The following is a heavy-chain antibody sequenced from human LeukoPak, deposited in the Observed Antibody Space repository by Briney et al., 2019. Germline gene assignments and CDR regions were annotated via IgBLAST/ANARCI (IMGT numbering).Heavy chain of an antibody. CDR3: ARGLDYGGNSGFDY. CDR1: GFTFTNYA. J-gene: IGHJ4*02. Sequence: GGSLRLSCEVSGFTFTNYAMSWVRQAPGKGLEWVSGISSSGGSTFYADSVKGRFTISRDNSKNTLSLQMNSLRAEDTAVYYCARGLDYGGNSGFDYWGQGTLVTVSS. D-gene: IGHD4-23*01. V-gene: IGHV3-23*01. CDR2: ISSSGGST.